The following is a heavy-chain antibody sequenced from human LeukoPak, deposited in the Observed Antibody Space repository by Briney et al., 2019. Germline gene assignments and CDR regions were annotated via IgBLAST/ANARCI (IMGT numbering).Heavy chain of an antibody. CDR2: ISDSGYT. D-gene: IGHD1-26*01. CDR3: ARGEQTCDY. Sequence: KPSETLSLTCTVSGGSINGYYWNWIRQSAGKRLEWIGRISDSGYTNYNPSLQSRLTMSVDTSKNQFSLRLSSVTAADTAVYYCARGEQTCDYWGQGTLVTVSS. CDR1: GGSINGYY. J-gene: IGHJ4*02. V-gene: IGHV4-4*07.